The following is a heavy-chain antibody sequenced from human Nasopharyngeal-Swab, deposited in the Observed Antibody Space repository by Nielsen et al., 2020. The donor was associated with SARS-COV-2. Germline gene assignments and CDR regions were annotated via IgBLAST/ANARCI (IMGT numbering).Heavy chain of an antibody. CDR3: ARDLRFEDTAMAGYFDL. J-gene: IGHJ2*01. D-gene: IGHD5-18*01. Sequence: GESLKISCAASGFTFSSYAMHWVRQAPGKGLEWVAVISYDGSNKYYADSVKGRFTISRDNSKNTLYLQMNSLRADDTAVYYCARDLRFEDTAMAGYFDLWGRGTLVTVSS. V-gene: IGHV3-30-3*01. CDR1: GFTFSSYA. CDR2: ISYDGSNK.